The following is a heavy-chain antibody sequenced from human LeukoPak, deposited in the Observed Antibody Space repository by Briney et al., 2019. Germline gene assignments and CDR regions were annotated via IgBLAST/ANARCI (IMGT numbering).Heavy chain of an antibody. CDR3: ARVGSVRLNYYYYGMDV. V-gene: IGHV1-2*02. J-gene: IGHJ6*02. Sequence: ASVKVSCKASGYTFNGYYMHWVRQAPGQGLEWMGWINPNSGGTNYAQKFQGRVTMTRDTSISTAYVELSRLRSDDTAVYYCARVGSVRLNYYYYGMDVWGQGTTVTVSS. CDR2: INPNSGGT. D-gene: IGHD3-10*01. CDR1: GYTFNGYY.